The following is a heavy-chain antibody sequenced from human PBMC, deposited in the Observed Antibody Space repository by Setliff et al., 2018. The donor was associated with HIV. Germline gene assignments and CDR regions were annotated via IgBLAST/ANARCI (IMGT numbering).Heavy chain of an antibody. V-gene: IGHV4-31*03. CDR2: IYYSGST. CDR3: ARGRVVVTDSDYDTNYYYYYYMDV. CDR1: GGSISSGGYY. D-gene: IGHD5-12*01. J-gene: IGHJ6*03. Sequence: TLSLTCTVSGGSISSGGYYWSWIRQHPGKGLEWIGYIYYSGSTYYNPSLKSRVTISIDTSKNQFSLKLSPVTAADTAVYYCARGRVVVTDSDYDTNYYYYYYMDVWGKGTTVTVSS.